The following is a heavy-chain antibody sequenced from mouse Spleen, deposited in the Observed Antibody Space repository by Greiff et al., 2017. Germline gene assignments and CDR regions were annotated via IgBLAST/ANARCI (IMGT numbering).Heavy chain of an antibody. CDR2: IWSDGST. D-gene: IGHD2-4*01. CDR3: ARGHYDYAPAWFAY. J-gene: IGHJ3*01. CDR1: GFSLTSYG. Sequence: QVQLKESGPGLVAPSQSLSITCTVSGFSLTSYGVHWVRQPPGKGLEWLVAIWSDGSTTYNSALKSRLSISKNNSKNQVFLKMNSLQTDETAVYYCARGHYDYAPAWFAYWGQGTLVTVSA. V-gene: IGHV2-6*02.